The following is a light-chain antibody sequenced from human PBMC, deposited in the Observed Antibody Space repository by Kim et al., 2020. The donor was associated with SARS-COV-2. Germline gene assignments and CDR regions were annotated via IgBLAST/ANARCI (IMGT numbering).Light chain of an antibody. CDR2: GAS. CDR3: QQYDRWPRT. V-gene: IGKV3D-15*01. Sequence: VSPGERATLSYTASQSVRTNLAWYQQKPGQAPRLLISGASDRATGIPARFSGGGSGTDFTLTISSLQSEDFGVYYCQQYDRWPRTFGQGTKVDIK. CDR1: QSVRTN. J-gene: IGKJ1*01.